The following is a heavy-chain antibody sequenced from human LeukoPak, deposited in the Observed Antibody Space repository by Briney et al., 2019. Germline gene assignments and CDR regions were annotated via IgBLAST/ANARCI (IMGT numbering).Heavy chain of an antibody. V-gene: IGHV3-30*02. CDR2: IRYDGSNK. CDR1: GFTFNTYA. J-gene: IGHJ4*02. D-gene: IGHD1-7*01. Sequence: GGSLRLSCAASGFTFNTYAMHWVRQPPGKGLEWVAFIRYDGSNKYYADSVKGRFTISRDNSKNTLYLQMNSLRAEGTAVYYCAKDRTRELTAFDYWGQGTLVTVSS. CDR3: AKDRTRELTAFDY.